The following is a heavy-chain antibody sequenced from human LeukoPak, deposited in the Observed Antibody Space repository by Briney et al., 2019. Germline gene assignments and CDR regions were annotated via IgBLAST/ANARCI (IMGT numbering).Heavy chain of an antibody. V-gene: IGHV1-46*01. CDR3: AREGWYYGSGSYYRTSSFDY. D-gene: IGHD3-10*01. CDR2: INPSGGST. J-gene: IGHJ4*02. Sequence: ASVKVSCKASGYTFTSYYMHWVRQAPGQGLEWMGIINPSGGSTSYAQKFQGRVTMTRDMSTSTVYMELSSLRSEDTAVYYCAREGWYYGSGSYYRTSSFDYWGQGTLVTVSS. CDR1: GYTFTSYY.